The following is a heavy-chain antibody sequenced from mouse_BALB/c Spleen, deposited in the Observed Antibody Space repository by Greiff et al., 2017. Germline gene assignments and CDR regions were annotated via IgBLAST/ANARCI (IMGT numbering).Heavy chain of an antibody. CDR3: ARRGGNYAMDY. Sequence: EVKLVESGGGLVQPGGSLKLSCAASGFTFSSYTMSWVRQTPEKRLEWVAYISNGGGSTYYPDTVKGRFTISRDNAKNTLYLQMSSLKSEDTAMYYCARRGGNYAMDYWVQGTSVTVSS. CDR1: GFTFSSYT. CDR2: ISNGGGST. V-gene: IGHV5-12-2*01. J-gene: IGHJ4*01.